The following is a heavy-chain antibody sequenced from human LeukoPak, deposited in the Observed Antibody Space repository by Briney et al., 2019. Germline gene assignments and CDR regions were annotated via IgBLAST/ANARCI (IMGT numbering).Heavy chain of an antibody. V-gene: IGHV3-23*01. J-gene: IGHJ4*02. CDR2: ISGSGGST. D-gene: IGHD6-13*01. CDR1: GFTFSSYA. CDR3: AKEEQQVRPFDY. Sequence: PGGSPRLSCAASGFTFSSYAMSWVRQAPGKGLEWVSAISGSGGSTYYADSVKGRFTISRDNSKNTLYLQMNGLGAEDTAVYYCAKEEQQVRPFDYWGQGTLVTVSS.